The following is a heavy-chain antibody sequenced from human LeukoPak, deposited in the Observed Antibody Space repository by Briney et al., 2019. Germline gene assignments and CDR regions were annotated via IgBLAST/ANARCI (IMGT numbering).Heavy chain of an antibody. D-gene: IGHD3-10*01. CDR1: GYTFTSYD. J-gene: IGHJ3*02. Sequence: ASVKVSCKASGYTFTSYDINWVRQATGQGLEWMGWMNPNSGNTGYAQRFQGRVTITRNTSISTAYMELSSLRSEDTAVYYCARSGKGINDAFDIWGQGTMVTVSS. CDR3: ARSGKGINDAFDI. V-gene: IGHV1-8*03. CDR2: MNPNSGNT.